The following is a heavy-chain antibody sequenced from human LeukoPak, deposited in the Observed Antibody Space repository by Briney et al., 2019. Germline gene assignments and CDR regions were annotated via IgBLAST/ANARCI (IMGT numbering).Heavy chain of an antibody. V-gene: IGHV4-34*01. CDR1: GGSFSGYY. J-gene: IGHJ3*02. CDR2: INHSGST. D-gene: IGHD2-2*01. Sequence: PSETLSLTCAVYGGSFSGYYWSWIRQPPGKGLEWIGEINHSGSTNYNPSLKSRVTISVDTSKNQFSLKLSSVTAADTAVYYCARGYCSSTSCYGYDAFDIWGQGTMVTVSS. CDR3: ARGYCSSTSCYGYDAFDI.